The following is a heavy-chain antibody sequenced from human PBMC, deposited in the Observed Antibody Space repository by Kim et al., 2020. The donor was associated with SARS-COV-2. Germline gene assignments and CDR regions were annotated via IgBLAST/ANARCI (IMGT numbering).Heavy chain of an antibody. V-gene: IGHV3-30*18. CDR1: GFTFTTYG. CDR2: ISYDGSNK. D-gene: IGHD4-4*01. CDR3: AKGIYGGNYNTYYFDY. J-gene: IGHJ4*02. Sequence: GGSLRLSCAASGFTFTTYGMHWVRQAPGKGLEWVALISYDGSNKKYADSVKGRFTISRDNSANTLFLQMHSLRAEDTAMYYCAKGIYGGNYNTYYFDYWGQGTPVTVSS.